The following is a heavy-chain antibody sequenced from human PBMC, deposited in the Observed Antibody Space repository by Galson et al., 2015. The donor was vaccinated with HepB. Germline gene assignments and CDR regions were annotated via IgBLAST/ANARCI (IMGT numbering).Heavy chain of an antibody. CDR1: GLIFRNYG. V-gene: IGHV3-23*01. CDR2: ISGNGVST. Sequence: SLRLSCAASGLIFRNYGMNWVRQAPGKGLEWVSAISGNGVSTYDADSVKGRFITSRDNSKNTLYLQMNSLRVDDTAVYYCAKGFITTFGVVPDYMDVWGKGTTVTVSS. D-gene: IGHD3-3*01. CDR3: AKGFITTFGVVPDYMDV. J-gene: IGHJ6*03.